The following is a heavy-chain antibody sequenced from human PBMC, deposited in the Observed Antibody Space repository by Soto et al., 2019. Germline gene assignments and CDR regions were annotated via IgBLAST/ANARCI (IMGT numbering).Heavy chain of an antibody. CDR3: ARDHKWDGMDV. CDR1: GGSFSSDRFI. J-gene: IGHJ6*02. D-gene: IGHD1-26*01. Sequence: SLSLTCSGSGGSFSSDRFIWSWVRQFPGKGLEWIGYINYSGTTYYNPSLRSRITMSVDTSKNQFSLNLSSVTAADTAVYYCARDHKWDGMDVWGQGTTVTVSS. V-gene: IGHV4-31*03. CDR2: INYSGTT.